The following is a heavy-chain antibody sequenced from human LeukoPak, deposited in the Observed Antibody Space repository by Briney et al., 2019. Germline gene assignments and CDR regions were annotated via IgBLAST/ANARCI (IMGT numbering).Heavy chain of an antibody. V-gene: IGHV3-48*03. D-gene: IGHD5-12*01. CDR3: ARDTSGSFYYYMDV. CDR2: ISSSGSTI. CDR1: GFTFSSYE. J-gene: IGHJ6*03. Sequence: GGSLRLSCAASGFTFSSYEMNWVRQAPGKGLEWVSYISSSGSTIYYADSVKGRFTISRDNAKNSLYLQMNSLRAEDTAVYYCARDTSGSFYYYMDVWGKGTTVTVSS.